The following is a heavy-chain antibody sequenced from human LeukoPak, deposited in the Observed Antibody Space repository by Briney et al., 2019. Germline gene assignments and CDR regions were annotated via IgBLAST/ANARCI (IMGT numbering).Heavy chain of an antibody. CDR1: GVSVSSGSYY. CDR2: IYYSGST. J-gene: IGHJ4*02. Sequence: SETLSLTCTVSGVSVSSGSYYWSWIRQPPGKGLEWIGYIYYSGSTNYNPSLKSRVTISVDTSKNQFSLKLSSVTAADTAVYYCARDQLGGPDYWGQGTLVTVSS. V-gene: IGHV4-61*01. D-gene: IGHD1-1*01. CDR3: ARDQLGGPDY.